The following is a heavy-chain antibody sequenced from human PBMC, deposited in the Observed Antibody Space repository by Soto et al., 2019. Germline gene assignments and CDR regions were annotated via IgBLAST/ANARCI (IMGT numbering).Heavy chain of an antibody. CDR2: MNPNSGNT. CDR3: AGSVSGSYDWFDP. D-gene: IGHD3-16*01. J-gene: IGHJ5*02. CDR1: GYTCTSYD. V-gene: IGHV1-8*01. Sequence: QVQLVQSGAEVKKPGASVKVACKASGYTCTSYDINWVRQATGPGLEWRGWMNPNSGNTGYAQKFQGRVTMTRNTSISTAYVELSSLRAADTAVYYWAGSVSGSYDWFDPWGQGTLVTVSS.